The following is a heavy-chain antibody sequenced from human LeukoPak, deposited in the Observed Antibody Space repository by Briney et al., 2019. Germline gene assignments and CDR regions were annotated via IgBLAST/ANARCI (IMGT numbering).Heavy chain of an antibody. J-gene: IGHJ4*02. Sequence: PSETLSLTCTVSGGSISSYYWSWIRQPPGKGLEWIGYIYYSGSTNYNPSLKSRVTISVDTSKNQFSLKLSSVTAADTAVYYCARDGGGGTFDYWGQGTLVTVSS. V-gene: IGHV4-59*01. CDR3: ARDGGGGTFDY. D-gene: IGHD2-15*01. CDR2: IYYSGST. CDR1: GGSISSYY.